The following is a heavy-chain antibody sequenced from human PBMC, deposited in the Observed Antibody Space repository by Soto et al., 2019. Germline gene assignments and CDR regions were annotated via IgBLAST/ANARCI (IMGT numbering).Heavy chain of an antibody. J-gene: IGHJ3*02. CDR2: IYYSGST. V-gene: IGHV4-31*03. Sequence: KASETLSLTCTVSGGSISSGGYYWSWIRQHPGKGLEWIGYIYYSGSTYYNPPLKSRVTISVDTSKNQFSLKLSSVTAADTAVYYCARDERGYSYGEAFDIWGQGTMVTVSS. CDR1: GGSISSGGYY. CDR3: ARDERGYSYGEAFDI. D-gene: IGHD5-18*01.